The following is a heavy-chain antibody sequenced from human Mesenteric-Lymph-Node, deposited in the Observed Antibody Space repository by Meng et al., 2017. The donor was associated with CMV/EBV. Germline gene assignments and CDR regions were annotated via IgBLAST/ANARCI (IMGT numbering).Heavy chain of an antibody. CDR3: ARPIWNDEQLANYYYYGMDV. CDR2: IYSGGDT. D-gene: IGHD1-1*01. V-gene: IGHV3-66*02. CDR1: GFTFSSYE. J-gene: IGHJ6*02. Sequence: GESLKISCAASGFTFSSYEMNWVRQAPGMGLEWVSVIYSGGDTYYADSVKGRFTISRDNSKNTLYLQMNSLRAEDTAVYYCARPIWNDEQLANYYYYGMDVWGQGTTVTVSS.